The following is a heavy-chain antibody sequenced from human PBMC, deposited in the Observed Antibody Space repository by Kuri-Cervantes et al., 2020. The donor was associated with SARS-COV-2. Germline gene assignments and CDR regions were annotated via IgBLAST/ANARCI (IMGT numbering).Heavy chain of an antibody. V-gene: IGHV1-69*06. Sequence: SVKVSCKASGGTFSSYAIGWVRQAPGQGLEWMGGIIPIFGTANYAQKFQGRVTITADKSTSTAYMELSSLRSEDTAVYYCARDAIRDGYNEGYWGQGTLVTVSS. J-gene: IGHJ4*02. CDR3: ARDAIRDGYNEGY. D-gene: IGHD5-24*01. CDR2: IIPIFGTA. CDR1: GGTFSSYA.